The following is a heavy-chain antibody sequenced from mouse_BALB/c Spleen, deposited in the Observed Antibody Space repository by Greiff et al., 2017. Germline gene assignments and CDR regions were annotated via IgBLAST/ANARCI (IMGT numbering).Heavy chain of an antibody. Sequence: VQLQQSGPSLVKPSQTLSLTCSVTGDSITSGYWNWIRKFPGNKLEYMGYISYSGSTYYNPSLKSRISITRDTSKNQYYLQLNSVTTEDTATYYCARLRTTVVAFDYWGQGTTLTVSS. CDR2: ISYSGST. CDR3: ARLRTTVVAFDY. CDR1: GDSITSGY. J-gene: IGHJ2*01. D-gene: IGHD1-1*01. V-gene: IGHV3-8*02.